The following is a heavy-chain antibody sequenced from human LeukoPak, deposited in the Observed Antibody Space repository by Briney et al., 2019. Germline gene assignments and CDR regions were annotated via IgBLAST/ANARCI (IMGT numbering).Heavy chain of an antibody. CDR3: AKHYYDRSGYYLFDY. V-gene: IGHV3-30*18. CDR2: ISYDGSNK. D-gene: IGHD3-22*01. CDR1: GFTFSSYG. Sequence: GRSLRLSCAASGFTFSSYGMHWVRQAPGKGLEWVAVISYDGSNKYYADSVKGRCTISRDNSKNTLYLQMNSMRAEDTAVYYCAKHYYDRSGYYLFDYWGQGTLVTVSS. J-gene: IGHJ4*02.